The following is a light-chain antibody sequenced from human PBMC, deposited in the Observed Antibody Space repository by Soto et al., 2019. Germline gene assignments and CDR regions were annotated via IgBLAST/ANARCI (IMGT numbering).Light chain of an antibody. V-gene: IGLV2-11*01. J-gene: IGLJ1*01. CDR2: DVT. CDR3: SSYTGSYSCV. CDR1: SSDVGGYSY. Sequence: QSALTQPHSVSGSPGQSVTISCTGTSSDVGGYSYVSWYQQHPGKAPQLIIYDVTERPSGVPDRFSGSKSGNTASLTISGLQAEVEADYCCSSYTGSYSCVFGIATKVTVL.